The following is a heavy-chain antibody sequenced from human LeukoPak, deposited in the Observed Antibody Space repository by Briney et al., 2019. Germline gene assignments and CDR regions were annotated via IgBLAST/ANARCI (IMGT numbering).Heavy chain of an antibody. CDR3: AGDGGNPGFDY. V-gene: IGHV3-30-3*01. CDR1: GFTFSSYA. CDR2: ISYDGSNK. J-gene: IGHJ4*02. D-gene: IGHD4-23*01. Sequence: GRSLRLSCAASGFTFSSYAMHWVRQAPGKGLEWVAVISYDGSNKYYADSVKGRFTISRDNSKNTLYLQMNSLRAEDTAVYYCAGDGGNPGFDYWGQGTLVTVSS.